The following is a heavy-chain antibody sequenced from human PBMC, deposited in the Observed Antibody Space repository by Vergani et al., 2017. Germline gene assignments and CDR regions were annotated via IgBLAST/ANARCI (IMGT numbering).Heavy chain of an antibody. J-gene: IGHJ4*02. CDR1: GGTFSSYA. D-gene: IGHD3-22*01. CDR2: IIPIFGTA. Sequence: QVQLVQSGAEVKKPGSSVKVSCKASGGTFSSYAISWVRQAPGQGLEWMGGIIPIFGTANYAQKFQGRVTITADKSTSTAYMELSSLRSEDTAVYYCAAETYYYDSSGYYYARSPFDYWGQGTLVTVSS. CDR3: AAETYYYDSSGYYYARSPFDY. V-gene: IGHV1-69*06.